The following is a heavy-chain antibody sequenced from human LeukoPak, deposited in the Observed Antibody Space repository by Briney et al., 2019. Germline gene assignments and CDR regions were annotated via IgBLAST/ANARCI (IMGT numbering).Heavy chain of an antibody. Sequence: PSETLSLTCTVSGGSIDSNFWSWIRQPPGKGLEWVGYIFYSGSTNYNPSLKSRVTMSIDTSKNQFSLRLSSVTAADTAVYYCARDLSDDGFDVWGQGTMVTVSS. J-gene: IGHJ3*01. V-gene: IGHV4-59*01. CDR2: IFYSGST. CDR3: ARDLSDDGFDV. CDR1: GGSIDSNF.